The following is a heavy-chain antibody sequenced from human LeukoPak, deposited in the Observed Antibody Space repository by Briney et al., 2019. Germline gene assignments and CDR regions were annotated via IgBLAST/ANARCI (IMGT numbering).Heavy chain of an antibody. CDR1: GFTFSSYA. Sequence: GGSLRLSCAASGFTFSSYAMHWVRQAPGKGLEWVAVISYDGSNKYYADSVKGRFSISRDNSKNTLYLQMNSLRAEDTAVYYCAKDTHFDYWGQGILVTVSS. V-gene: IGHV3-30-3*01. CDR2: ISYDGSNK. CDR3: AKDTHFDY. J-gene: IGHJ4*02.